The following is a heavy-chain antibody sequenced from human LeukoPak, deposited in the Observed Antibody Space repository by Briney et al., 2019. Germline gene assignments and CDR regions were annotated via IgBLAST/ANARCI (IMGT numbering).Heavy chain of an antibody. CDR1: GFTFSSYW. CDR2: TKQDGSEK. CDR3: ARDKIVGATNFDY. D-gene: IGHD1-26*01. Sequence: GGSLRLSCAASGFTFSSYWMSWVRQAPGKGLEWVANTKQDGSEKYYVDSVKGRFTISRDNAKNSLYLQMNSLRAEDTAVYYCARDKIVGATNFDYWGQGTLVTVSS. V-gene: IGHV3-7*01. J-gene: IGHJ4*02.